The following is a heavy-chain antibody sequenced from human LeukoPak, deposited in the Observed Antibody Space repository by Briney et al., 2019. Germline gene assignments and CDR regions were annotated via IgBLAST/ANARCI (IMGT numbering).Heavy chain of an antibody. Sequence: SVKVSCKASGYTFTGYYMHWVRQAPGQGLEWMGRIIPILGIANYAQKFQGRVTITADKSPSTAYMELSSLRSEDTAVYYCASLYYYGSGGSRDSRYFDYWGQGTLVTVSS. D-gene: IGHD3-10*01. V-gene: IGHV1-69*02. CDR2: IIPILGIA. J-gene: IGHJ4*02. CDR3: ASLYYYGSGGSRDSRYFDY. CDR1: GYTFTGYY.